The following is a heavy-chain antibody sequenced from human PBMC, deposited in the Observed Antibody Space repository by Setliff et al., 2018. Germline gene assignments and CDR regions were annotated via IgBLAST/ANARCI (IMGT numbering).Heavy chain of an antibody. CDR2: VSTTGSS. CDR3: ARGQYNGGYYGEPSSYYFDY. V-gene: IGHV4-4*08. CDR1: GASISSYF. Sequence: PSETLSLTCSVSGASISSYFWTWIRLPPGRGLEWIGYVSTTGSSKYNPSLKSRLTIFMDTSKSQFSLWLSSVTAADTATYYCARGQYNGGYYGEPSSYYFDYWGLGTLVTVSS. J-gene: IGHJ4*02. D-gene: IGHD1-26*01.